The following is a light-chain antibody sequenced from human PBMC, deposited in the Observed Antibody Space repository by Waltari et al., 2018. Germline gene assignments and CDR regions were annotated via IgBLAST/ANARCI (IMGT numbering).Light chain of an antibody. V-gene: IGLV4-69*01. J-gene: IGLJ3*02. CDR3: ETGGHGTWV. CDR2: VNSDGSH. CDR1: SRHSTNV. Sequence: QLVLTQSPSASASLGASVKLTCTLSSRHSTNVNAWNQQQPERGPRYLMKVNSDGSHSKGDEIPDRCSGSSSGAERYLTISSLQSEDEADYYCETGGHGTWVFGGGTKLTVL.